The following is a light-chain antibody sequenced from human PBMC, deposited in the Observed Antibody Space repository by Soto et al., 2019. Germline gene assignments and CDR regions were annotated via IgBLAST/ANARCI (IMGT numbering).Light chain of an antibody. CDR1: SSDVGSYNL. V-gene: IGLV2-23*02. Sequence: QSALTQPASVSGSPGQSITISCTGTSSDVGSYNLVSWYQQHPGKAPKLMIYEVSKRPSGVSHRFSGSKSGNTASLTISGLQAEDVADYYCCSYAGSSTPWVFGGGTKLTVL. CDR2: EVS. J-gene: IGLJ3*02. CDR3: CSYAGSSTPWV.